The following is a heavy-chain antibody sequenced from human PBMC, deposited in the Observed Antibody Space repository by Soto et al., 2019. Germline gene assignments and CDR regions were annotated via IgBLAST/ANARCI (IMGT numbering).Heavy chain of an antibody. D-gene: IGHD6-6*01. CDR3: ARAPLAARPYYFDY. CDR1: GFTFSSYS. Sequence: GGSLRLSCAASGFTFSSYSMNWVRQAPGKGLEWVSYISSSSSTIYYADSVKGRFTISRDNAKSSLYLQMNSLRDEDTAVYYCARAPLAARPYYFDYWGQGTLVTVSS. CDR2: ISSSSSTI. J-gene: IGHJ4*02. V-gene: IGHV3-48*02.